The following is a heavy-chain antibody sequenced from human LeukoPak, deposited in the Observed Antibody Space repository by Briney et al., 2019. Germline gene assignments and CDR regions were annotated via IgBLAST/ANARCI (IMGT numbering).Heavy chain of an antibody. CDR2: IYYSGST. D-gene: IGHD6-13*01. CDR3: ASTIAAAAMNWFDP. Sequence: SETLCLTCTVSGGSISSSSYYCGWIRQPPGKGLEWIVSIYYSGSTYYNPSLKSRVTISVDTSKNQFFLKLSSVTAADTAVYYCASTIAAAAMNWFDPWGQGTLVTVSS. CDR1: GGSISSSSYY. V-gene: IGHV4-39*01. J-gene: IGHJ5*02.